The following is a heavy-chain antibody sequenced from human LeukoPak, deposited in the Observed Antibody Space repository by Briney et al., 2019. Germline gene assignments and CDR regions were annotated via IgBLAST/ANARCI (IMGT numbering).Heavy chain of an antibody. V-gene: IGHV3-23*01. Sequence: GGSLRLSCADSGFTFTTYGMTWVRQAPGKGLEGVAVISGMGGRTYYADSVKGRFTISRDNSDTTLYLQMNSLRVDDTAVYYCANTVADHDYWGQGTLVTVSS. CDR1: GFTFTTYG. D-gene: IGHD6-19*01. J-gene: IGHJ4*02. CDR3: ANTVADHDY. CDR2: ISGMGGRT.